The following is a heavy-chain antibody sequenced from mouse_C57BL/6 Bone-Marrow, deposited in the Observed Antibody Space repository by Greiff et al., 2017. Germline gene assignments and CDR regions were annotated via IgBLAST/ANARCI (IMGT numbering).Heavy chain of an antibody. D-gene: IGHD2-5*01. CDR2: INPNNGGT. J-gene: IGHJ4*01. CDR1: GYTFTDYY. Sequence: EVQLQQSGPELVKPGASVKISCKASGYTFTDYYMNWVKQSHGKSLEWIGDINPNNGGTSYNQKFTGKATLTVDKSSSTAYMERRSLTSEDSAVYYCARLRAYYSNLYAMDYWGQGTSVTVSA. CDR3: ARLRAYYSNLYAMDY. V-gene: IGHV1-26*01.